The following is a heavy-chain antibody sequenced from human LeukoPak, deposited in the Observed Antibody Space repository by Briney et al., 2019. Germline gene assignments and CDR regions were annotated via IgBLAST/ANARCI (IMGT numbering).Heavy chain of an antibody. J-gene: IGHJ6*03. CDR1: GFAFSSYA. D-gene: IGHD3-16*02. V-gene: IGHV3-23*01. CDR2: ISGSGGST. Sequence: GGSLRLSCAASGFAFSSYAMSWVRQAPGKGLEWVSAISGSGGSTYYADSVKGRFTISRDNSKNTLYLQMNSLRAEDTAVYYCAEYRDQKEGYYYYYYMDVWGKGTTVTVSS. CDR3: AEYRDQKEGYYYYYYMDV.